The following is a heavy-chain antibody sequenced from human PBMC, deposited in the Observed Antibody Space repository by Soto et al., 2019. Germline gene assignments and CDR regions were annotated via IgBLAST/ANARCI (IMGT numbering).Heavy chain of an antibody. J-gene: IGHJ4*02. V-gene: IGHV3-11*01. CDR1: GLSLSDYY. CDR3: ARASHSRWYQVGG. Sequence: QVQLVESGGGLVKPGGSLRLSCVASGLSLSDYYMSWIRQAPGKGLEWLSYISSSGSTIYYADSVRGRFTISRDNAKNSLDLQMNSLRVEDPAVYYCARASHSRWYQVGGWGQGTLVTVSS. CDR2: ISSSGSTI. D-gene: IGHD6-19*01.